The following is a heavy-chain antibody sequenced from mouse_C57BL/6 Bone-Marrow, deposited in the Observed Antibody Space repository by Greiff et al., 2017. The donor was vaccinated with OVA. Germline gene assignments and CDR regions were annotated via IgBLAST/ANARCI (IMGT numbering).Heavy chain of an antibody. V-gene: IGHV8-8*01. CDR2: IWWDDDK. CDR1: GFSLSTFGMG. D-gene: IGHD2-4*01. Sequence: VTLKESGPGILQPSQTLSLTCSFSGFSLSTFGMGVGWIRQPSGKGLEWLAHIWWDDDKYYNPALKSRLTISKDTSKNQVFLKIANVDTSDTSTYYCARIDAYDDDGPYYGYCDVWGTGTTVNVSS. CDR3: ARIDAYDDDGPYYGYCDV. J-gene: IGHJ1*03.